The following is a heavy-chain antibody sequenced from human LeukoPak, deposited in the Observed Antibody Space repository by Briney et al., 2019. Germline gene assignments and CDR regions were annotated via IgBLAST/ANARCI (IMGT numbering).Heavy chain of an antibody. CDR1: GFTFSSYG. D-gene: IGHD2-2*01. CDR2: IRYDGSNK. CDR3: AHRMGCSSTSCYGPFDY. Sequence: GGSLRLSCAAPGFTFSSYGMHWVRQAPGKGLEWVAFIRYDGSNKYYADSVKGRFTISRDNSKNTLYLQMNSLRAEDTAVYYCAHRMGCSSTSCYGPFDYWGQGTLVTVSS. V-gene: IGHV3-30*02. J-gene: IGHJ4*02.